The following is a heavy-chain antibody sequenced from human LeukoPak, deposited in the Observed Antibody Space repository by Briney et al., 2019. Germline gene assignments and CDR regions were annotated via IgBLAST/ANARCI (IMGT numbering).Heavy chain of an antibody. Sequence: KPSETLSLTCAVYGGSFSGYYWSWIRQPPGKGLEWIGEINHSGSTNYNPSLKSRVTISVDTSKNQFSLKLSSVTAADTAVYYCARSYYYDLYFDYWGQGTLVTVSS. CDR2: INHSGST. V-gene: IGHV4-34*01. CDR3: ARSYYYDLYFDY. D-gene: IGHD3-22*01. CDR1: GGSFSGYY. J-gene: IGHJ4*02.